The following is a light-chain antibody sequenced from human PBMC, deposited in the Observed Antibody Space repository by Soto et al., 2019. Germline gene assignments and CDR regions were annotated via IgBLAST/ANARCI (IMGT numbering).Light chain of an antibody. V-gene: IGKV3-15*01. CDR3: QQYNDWPMYS. CDR1: QSVSNK. J-gene: IGKJ2*01. CDR2: GAS. Sequence: EIVMTQSPDTLSVSPGERATLSCRASQSVSNKLAWYQQKPGQAPRLLIYGASTRATGIPARFSGSGSGTEFTLTISSLQFEDFAVYYCQQYNDWPMYSFGQGTKVDIK.